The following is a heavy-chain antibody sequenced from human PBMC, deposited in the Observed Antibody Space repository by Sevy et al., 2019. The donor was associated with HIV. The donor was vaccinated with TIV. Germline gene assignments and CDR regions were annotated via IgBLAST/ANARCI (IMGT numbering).Heavy chain of an antibody. J-gene: IGHJ5*02. Sequence: SETLSLTCAVSGASISSNAYSWTWIRQPPGKGLEWIGYINHSGSTYYNESLKGRVTMSVDRSRNQFSLNLSSVTAADTALYYCARAPPVRSGDDSLNWFDPWGQGTLVTVSS. CDR1: GASISSNAYS. CDR2: INHSGST. D-gene: IGHD5-12*01. V-gene: IGHV4-30-2*01. CDR3: ARAPPVRSGDDSLNWFDP.